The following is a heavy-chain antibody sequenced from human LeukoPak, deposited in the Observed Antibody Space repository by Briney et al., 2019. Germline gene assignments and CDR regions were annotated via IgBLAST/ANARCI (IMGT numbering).Heavy chain of an antibody. CDR2: INWNGGST. J-gene: IGHJ6*03. CDR1: GFTFDDYG. Sequence: GGSLRLSCAASGFTFDDYGMSWVRQAPGKGLEWVSGINWNGGSTGYADSVKGRFTISRDNAKNTLYLQMNSLRAEDTAVYYCARVSSGSYFGYYYYYMDVWGKGTTVTVSS. V-gene: IGHV3-20*04. D-gene: IGHD1-26*01. CDR3: ARVSSGSYFGYYYYYMDV.